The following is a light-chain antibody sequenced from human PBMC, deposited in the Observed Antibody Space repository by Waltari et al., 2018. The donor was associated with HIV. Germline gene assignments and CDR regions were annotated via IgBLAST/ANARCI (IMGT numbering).Light chain of an antibody. V-gene: IGLV2-11*01. CDR2: DVN. Sequence: QSALTQPRSVSGPPGQSVTISCTGTSSDVGDYNYVSWSQQHPGKAPKLMIFDVNKRRSGVPDRISGYKSSDTASLSISGLQAEDEADDYCCSYADKDTWVFGGGTKRTVL. CDR3: CSYADKDTWV. J-gene: IGLJ3*02. CDR1: SSDVGDYNY.